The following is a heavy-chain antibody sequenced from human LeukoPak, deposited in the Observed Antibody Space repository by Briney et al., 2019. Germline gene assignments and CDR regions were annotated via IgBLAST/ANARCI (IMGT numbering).Heavy chain of an antibody. V-gene: IGHV3-21*01. Sequence: GGSLRLSCAASGFTFSSYSMNWVRQAPGKGLEWVSSISSSSSYIYYADSVKGRFTISRDNAKNSLYLQMNSLRAEDTAVYYCARELRRGYDSPGSGYWGQGTLVTVSS. CDR1: GFTFSSYS. J-gene: IGHJ4*02. D-gene: IGHD3-22*01. CDR3: ARELRRGYDSPGSGY. CDR2: ISSSSSYI.